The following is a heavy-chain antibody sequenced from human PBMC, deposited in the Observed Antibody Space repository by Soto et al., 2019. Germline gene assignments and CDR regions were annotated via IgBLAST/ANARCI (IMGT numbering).Heavy chain of an antibody. J-gene: IGHJ4*02. D-gene: IGHD1-26*01. CDR1: GFTFSSYS. Sequence: EVQLVESGGGLVKPGGSLRLSCAASGFTFSSYSMNWVRQAPGKGLEWVSSISSSSYIYYADSVNGRFTISRDNAKNSLYLQMNSLRAEDTAVYYCARESGSYFLGLDYWGQGTLVTVSS. CDR3: ARESGSYFLGLDY. V-gene: IGHV3-21*01. CDR2: ISSSSYI.